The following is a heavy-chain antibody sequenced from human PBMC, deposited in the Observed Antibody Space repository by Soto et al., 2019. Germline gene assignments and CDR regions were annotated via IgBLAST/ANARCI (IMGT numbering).Heavy chain of an antibody. Sequence: EVQLVESGGGLVKPGGSLRLSCAASGFTFSSYSMNWVRQAPGKGLEWVSSISSSSSYIYYADSVKGRFTISRDNAKNSLYLQMNSLGAEDTAVYYWARDGGRGGGGYFDLWGRGTLVTVSS. J-gene: IGHJ2*01. V-gene: IGHV3-21*01. CDR3: ARDGGRGGGGYFDL. CDR2: ISSSSSYI. D-gene: IGHD3-16*01. CDR1: GFTFSSYS.